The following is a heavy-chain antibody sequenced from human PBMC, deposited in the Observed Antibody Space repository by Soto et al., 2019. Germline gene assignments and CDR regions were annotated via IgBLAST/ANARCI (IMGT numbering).Heavy chain of an antibody. CDR1: GFTFSSYW. CDR2: ISTDASST. CDR3: ARLPNKSPQN. J-gene: IGHJ1*01. Sequence: EVQLVESGGGLVQPGGSLRLSCAASGFTFSSYWMHWVRQAPGKGLVWVSRISTDASSTSYADPVKGRFTTYRDNAKNTLYLQMNSVRAEDTAVYYCARLPNKSPQNWGQGTLVIVSP. V-gene: IGHV3-74*01.